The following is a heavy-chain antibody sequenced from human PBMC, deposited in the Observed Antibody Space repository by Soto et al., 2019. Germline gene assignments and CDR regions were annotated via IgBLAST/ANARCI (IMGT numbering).Heavy chain of an antibody. CDR1: GFTFSSYG. J-gene: IGHJ6*03. CDR2: IWYDGSNK. D-gene: IGHD2-8*01. CDR3: AREYEVSYYYMDV. V-gene: IGHV3-33*01. Sequence: GGSLRLSCAASGFTFSSYGMHWVRQAPGKGLEWVAVIWYDGSNKYYADSVKGRFTISRDNSKNTLYPQMNGLRAEDTAVYYCAREYEVSYYYMDVWGKGTTVTVSS.